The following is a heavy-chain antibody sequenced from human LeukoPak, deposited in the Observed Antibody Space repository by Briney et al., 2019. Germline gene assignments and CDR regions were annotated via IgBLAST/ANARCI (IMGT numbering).Heavy chain of an antibody. CDR1: GFTFSSLG. Sequence: AGGPLRHFCAASGFTFSSLGMHWVRQAPGKGLVWGAIILYDESTKYYADSVKGRFTISRDNSKNTLYLQMNSLRAEDTAVYYCARGGYFDWLLKDYWGQGTLVTVSS. CDR2: ILYDESTK. D-gene: IGHD3-9*01. V-gene: IGHV3-33*01. J-gene: IGHJ4*02. CDR3: ARGGYFDWLLKDY.